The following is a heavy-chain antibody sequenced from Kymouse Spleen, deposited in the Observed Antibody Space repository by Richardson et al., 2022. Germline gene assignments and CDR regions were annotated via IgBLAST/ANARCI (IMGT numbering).Heavy chain of an antibody. CDR1: GGSFSGYY. J-gene: IGHJ5*02. CDR3: ARGQTYYYGSGSLNWFDP. V-gene: IGHV4-34*01. Sequence: QVQLQQWGAGLLKPSETLSLTCAVYGGSFSGYYWSWIRQPPGKGLEWIGEINHSGSTNYNPSLKSRVTISVDTSKNQFSLKLSSVTAADTAVYYCARGQTYYYGSGSLNWFDPWGQGTLVTVSS. CDR2: INHSGST. D-gene: IGHD3-10*01.